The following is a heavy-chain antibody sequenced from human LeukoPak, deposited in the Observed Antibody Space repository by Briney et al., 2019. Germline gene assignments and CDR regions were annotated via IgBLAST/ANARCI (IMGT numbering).Heavy chain of an antibody. CDR2: IYPADSDA. D-gene: IGHD5-24*01. Sequence: GESLKISCKGSGYSFGNYWIGWVRQMPGKGLEWMGMIYPADSDARYSPSFQGQVTISADTSISTSYLQWSSLRASDTAMYYCARPRDADSYYFDYWGQGTLVTVSS. J-gene: IGHJ4*02. V-gene: IGHV5-51*01. CDR3: ARPRDADSYYFDY. CDR1: GYSFGNYW.